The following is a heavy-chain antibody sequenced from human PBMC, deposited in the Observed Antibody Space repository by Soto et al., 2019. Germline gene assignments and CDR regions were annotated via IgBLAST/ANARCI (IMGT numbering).Heavy chain of an antibody. CDR3: ARRHQWLVFSAFDI. Sequence: SETLSLTCTVSGGSISSSSYYWGWIRQPPGKGLEWIGSIYYSGSTYYNPSLKSRVTISVDTSKNQFSLKLSSVTAADTAVYYCARRHQWLVFSAFDIWGQGTMVTVSS. CDR1: GGSISSSSYY. D-gene: IGHD6-19*01. J-gene: IGHJ3*02. CDR2: IYYSGST. V-gene: IGHV4-39*01.